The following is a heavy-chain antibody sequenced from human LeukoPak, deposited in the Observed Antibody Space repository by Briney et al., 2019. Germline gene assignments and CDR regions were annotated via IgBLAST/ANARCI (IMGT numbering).Heavy chain of an antibody. CDR1: EFTFSSYW. D-gene: IGHD6-6*01. Sequence: PGGSLRLSCAASEFTFSSYWMHWVRQAPGKGLVWVSRIDSDGISTSYADSVKGRFTISRDNSKNTLYLQMNSLRAEDTAVYYCARGSSSSHYYYYYYMDVWGKGTTVTVSS. J-gene: IGHJ6*03. CDR3: ARGSSSSHYYYYYYMDV. CDR2: IDSDGIST. V-gene: IGHV3-74*01.